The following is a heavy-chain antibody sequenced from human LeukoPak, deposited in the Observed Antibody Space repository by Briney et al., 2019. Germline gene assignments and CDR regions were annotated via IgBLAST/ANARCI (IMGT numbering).Heavy chain of an antibody. CDR3: ARDRTGGYYYGSGGYSYFQH. Sequence: HVASVKVSCKASGGTFSSYAISWVRQAPGQGLEWMGRIIPILGIANYAQKFQGRVTITADKSTSTAYMELSSLRSEDTAVYYCARDRTGGYYYGSGGYSYFQHWGQGTLVTVSS. D-gene: IGHD3-10*01. CDR2: IIPILGIA. CDR1: GGTFSSYA. J-gene: IGHJ1*01. V-gene: IGHV1-69*04.